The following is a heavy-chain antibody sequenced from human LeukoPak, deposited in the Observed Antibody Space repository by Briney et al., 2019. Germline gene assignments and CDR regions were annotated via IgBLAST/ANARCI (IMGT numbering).Heavy chain of an antibody. CDR1: GGSISSSSYY. D-gene: IGHD1-26*01. CDR3: ARASPRGSYLYY. J-gene: IGHJ4*02. Sequence: SETLSLTCTVSGGSISSSSYYWSWIRQPPGKGLEWIGEINHSGSTNYNPSLKSRVTISVDTSKNQFSLKLSSVTAADTAVYYCARASPRGSYLYYWGQGTLVTVSS. CDR2: INHSGST. V-gene: IGHV4-39*07.